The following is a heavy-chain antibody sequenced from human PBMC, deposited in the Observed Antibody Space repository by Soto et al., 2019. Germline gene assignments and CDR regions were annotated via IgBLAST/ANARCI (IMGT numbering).Heavy chain of an antibody. J-gene: IGHJ6*02. D-gene: IGHD2-2*01. V-gene: IGHV3-30-3*01. Sequence: QVQLVESGGGVVQPGRSLRLSCAASGFTISNYGMHWVRQAPGKGLEWVAVISYDGTITYYADSVKGRFTISRDNSKNTLYLQMNSLRTADTALYYCATTRVGPCSSTICFSGISAGMDVWGQGTTVTVSS. CDR1: GFTISNYG. CDR2: ISYDGTIT. CDR3: ATTRVGPCSSTICFSGISAGMDV.